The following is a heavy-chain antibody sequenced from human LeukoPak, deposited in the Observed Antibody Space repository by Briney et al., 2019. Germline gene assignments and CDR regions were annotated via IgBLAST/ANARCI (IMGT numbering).Heavy chain of an antibody. CDR2: IYYSGST. CDR1: GGSISSGGYY. CDR3: ARVRGEAFDI. Sequence: SETLSLTCTVSGGSISSGGYYWSWTRQHPGKGLEWIGYIYYSGSTYYNPSLKSRVTISVDTSKNQFSLKLSSVTAADTAVYYCARVRGEAFDIWGQGTMVTVSS. V-gene: IGHV4-31*03. J-gene: IGHJ3*02.